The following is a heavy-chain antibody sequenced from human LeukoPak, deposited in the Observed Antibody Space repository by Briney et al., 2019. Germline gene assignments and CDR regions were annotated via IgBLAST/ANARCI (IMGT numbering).Heavy chain of an antibody. Sequence: PSETLSLTCAVYGGSFSGYYWSWIRQPPGKGLEWIGEINHSGSTNYNPSLKSRVTISVDTSKNQFSLKLSSVTAADTAVYYCARGARGYSYGRSHYFDYWGQGTLVTVSS. J-gene: IGHJ4*02. V-gene: IGHV4-34*01. CDR1: GGSFSGYY. CDR2: INHSGST. CDR3: ARGARGYSYGRSHYFDY. D-gene: IGHD5-18*01.